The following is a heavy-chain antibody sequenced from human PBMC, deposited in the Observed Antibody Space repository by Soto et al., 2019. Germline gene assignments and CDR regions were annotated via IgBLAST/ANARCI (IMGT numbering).Heavy chain of an antibody. V-gene: IGHV1-69*06. CDR3: TTTPLKSSGGPDAFDI. J-gene: IGHJ3*02. Sequence: QVQLEQSGAEVKKPGSSVKVSCKASGGTFSSSPIYWVRQAPEQGLEWMGGIIPQFAAANYAQQFQGSVMITADKSTITAYLELSSLRSEDTAVYYCTTTPLKSSGGPDAFDIWGQGTMVTVSS. CDR1: GGTFSSSP. D-gene: IGHD6-25*01. CDR2: IIPQFAAA.